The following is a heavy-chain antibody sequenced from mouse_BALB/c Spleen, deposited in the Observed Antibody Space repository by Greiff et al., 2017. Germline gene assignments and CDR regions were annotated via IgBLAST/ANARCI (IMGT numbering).Heavy chain of an antibody. CDR1: GFSLTSYG. CDR2: IWAGGST. Sequence: QVQLKESGPGLVAPSQSLSITCTVSGFSLTSYGVHWVRQPPGKGLEWLGVIWAGGSTKYNSALMSRLSISNNNSKSQVFLKMNSLQTDDTAMYYCARSYDYDEGNAWFAYWGQGALVNVS. V-gene: IGHV2-9*02. J-gene: IGHJ3*01. CDR3: ARSYDYDEGNAWFAY. D-gene: IGHD2-4*01.